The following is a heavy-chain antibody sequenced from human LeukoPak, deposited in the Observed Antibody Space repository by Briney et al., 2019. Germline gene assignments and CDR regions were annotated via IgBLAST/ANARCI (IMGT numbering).Heavy chain of an antibody. V-gene: IGHV1-18*01. CDR3: ARVDYSNRNDGSDY. D-gene: IGHD4-11*01. J-gene: IGHJ4*02. Sequence: ASVKFSCKASGYTFTSYGISWVRQAPGQGLEWMGWISAYNGNTNYAQKLQGRVTMTTDTSTSTAYMELRSLRSDDTAVYYCARVDYSNRNDGSDYWGQGTLVTVSS. CDR2: ISAYNGNT. CDR1: GYTFTSYG.